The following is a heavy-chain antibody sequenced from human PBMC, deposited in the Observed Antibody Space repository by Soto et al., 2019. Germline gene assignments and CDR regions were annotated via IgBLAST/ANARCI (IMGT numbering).Heavy chain of an antibody. CDR3: ARDHLLGELSFAYNWFDP. D-gene: IGHD3-16*02. Sequence: ASVKVSCKASGYTFTSYGISWVRQAPGQGLEWMGWISAYNGNTNYAQKLQGRVTMTTDTSTSTAYMELRSLRSDDTAVYYCARDHLLGELSFAYNWFDPWGQGTLVTVSS. CDR2: ISAYNGNT. J-gene: IGHJ5*02. V-gene: IGHV1-18*01. CDR1: GYTFTSYG.